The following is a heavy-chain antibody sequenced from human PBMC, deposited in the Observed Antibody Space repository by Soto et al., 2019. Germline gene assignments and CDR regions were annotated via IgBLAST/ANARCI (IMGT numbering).Heavy chain of an antibody. V-gene: IGHV1-8*01. CDR3: ARVDCSSTSCYTDWFDP. Sequence: GASVKVSCKASGYTFTSYDINWVRQATGQGLEWMGWMNPNSGNTGYAQKFQGRVTMTRNTSISTAYMGLSSLRSEDTAVYYCARVDCSSTSCYTDWFDPWGQGTLVTVSS. J-gene: IGHJ5*02. CDR2: MNPNSGNT. D-gene: IGHD2-2*02. CDR1: GYTFTSYD.